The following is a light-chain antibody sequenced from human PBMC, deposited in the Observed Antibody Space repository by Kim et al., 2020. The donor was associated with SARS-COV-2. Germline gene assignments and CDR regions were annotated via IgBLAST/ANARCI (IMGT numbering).Light chain of an antibody. CDR3: QQYGSSRT. J-gene: IGKJ1*01. V-gene: IGKV3-20*01. CDR2: GAS. CDR1: QGVSSSY. Sequence: LTPGERATRSCRASQGVSSSYLAWYQQKFGQAPRLLIYGASSRATGIPDRFSGSGSGTDFTLTISRLEPEDFAVYYCQQYGSSRTFGQGTKVDIK.